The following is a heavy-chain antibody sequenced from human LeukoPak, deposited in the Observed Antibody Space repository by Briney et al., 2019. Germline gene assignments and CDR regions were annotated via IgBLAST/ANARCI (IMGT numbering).Heavy chain of an antibody. Sequence: SETLSLTCTVSGGSISSYYWSWIRQPPGKGLEWIGYIYYSGSTNYNPSLKSRVTISVDTSKNQFSLKLSSVTAADTAVYFCARDGGRTSSDAVEIWGQGTMVIVSS. V-gene: IGHV4-59*12. D-gene: IGHD2-2*01. J-gene: IGHJ3*02. CDR3: ARDGGRTSSDAVEI. CDR2: IYYSGST. CDR1: GGSISSYY.